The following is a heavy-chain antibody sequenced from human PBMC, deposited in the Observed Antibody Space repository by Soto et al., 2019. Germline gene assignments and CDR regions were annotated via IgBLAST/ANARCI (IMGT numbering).Heavy chain of an antibody. J-gene: IGHJ4*02. V-gene: IGHV4-59*01. CDR3: ARDAGSSGIDY. D-gene: IGHD6-19*01. Sequence: SETLSLTCTVSGGSISSYYWSWIRQPPGKGLEWIGYIYYSGSTNYNPSLKSRVTISVDTSKNQFSLKLSSVTAADTAVYYCARDAGSSGIDYWGQGTLVTVSS. CDR1: GGSISSYY. CDR2: IYYSGST.